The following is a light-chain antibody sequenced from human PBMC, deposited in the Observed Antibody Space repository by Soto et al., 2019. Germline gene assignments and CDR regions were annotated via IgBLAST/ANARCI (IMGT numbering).Light chain of an antibody. J-gene: IGLJ1*01. V-gene: IGLV2-14*01. CDR1: SSDVGAYIY. CDR2: DIT. CDR3: VSFTTSSSYV. Sequence: QSALTQPASVSGSPGQSITISCTGTSSDVGAYIYVSWYQQHPGKAPKLMIYDITNRPSGVSNRFSGSKSGNTASLTISGLQAEDEADYYRVSFTTSSSYVFGTGTKVTVL.